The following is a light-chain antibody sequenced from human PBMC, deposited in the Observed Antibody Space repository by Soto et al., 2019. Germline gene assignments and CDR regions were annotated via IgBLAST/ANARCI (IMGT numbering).Light chain of an antibody. CDR3: QQYNNWPPWT. V-gene: IGKV3-15*01. J-gene: IGKJ1*01. Sequence: EIVMTQSPATPSVSPGERATLSCRASQSVSSNLAWYQQKPGQAPRLLIYGASTRATGIPARFSGSGSGTEFTLTISSLQSEDFAVYYCQQYNNWPPWTFDQGTKVEIK. CDR1: QSVSSN. CDR2: GAS.